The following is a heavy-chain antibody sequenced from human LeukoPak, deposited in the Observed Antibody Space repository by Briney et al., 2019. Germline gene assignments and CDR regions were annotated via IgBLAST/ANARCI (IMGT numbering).Heavy chain of an antibody. CDR2: IYYSGST. CDR3: ATDSSGWTQNDFDY. J-gene: IGHJ4*02. D-gene: IGHD6-19*01. V-gene: IGHV4-59*01. CDR1: GGSISSYY. Sequence: SETLSLTCTVSGGSISSYYWSWIRQPPGKGLEWIGYIYYSGSTNYNPSLKSRVTISVDTSKNQFSLKLSSVTAADTAVYYCATDSSGWTQNDFDYWGQGTLVTVSS.